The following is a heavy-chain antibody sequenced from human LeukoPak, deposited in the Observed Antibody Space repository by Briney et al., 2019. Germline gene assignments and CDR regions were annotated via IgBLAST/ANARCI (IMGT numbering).Heavy chain of an antibody. J-gene: IGHJ6*02. V-gene: IGHV4-34*01. D-gene: IGHD3-3*01. CDR2: INHSGST. Sequence: XXTLSLTCAVYGGSFSGYYWSWIRQPPGKGLEWIGEINHSGSTNYNPSLKSRVTISVDTSKNQFSLKLSSVTAADTAVYYCARGLLRFLEWSPPVYYGMDVWGQGTTVTVSS. CDR3: ARGLLRFLEWSPPVYYGMDV. CDR1: GGSFSGYY.